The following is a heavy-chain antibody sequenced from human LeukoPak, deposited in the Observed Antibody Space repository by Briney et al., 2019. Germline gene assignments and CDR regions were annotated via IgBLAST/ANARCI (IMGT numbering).Heavy chain of an antibody. CDR3: ARDRSYGSGFGD. J-gene: IGHJ4*02. Sequence: SVKVSCKASGGTFSSYAISWVRQAPGQGLEWMGRIIPILGIANYAQKFQGRVTITADKSTSTAYMELSSLRSEDTAVYYCARDRSYGSGFGDWGQGTLVTVSS. D-gene: IGHD3-10*01. V-gene: IGHV1-69*04. CDR1: GGTFSSYA. CDR2: IIPILGIA.